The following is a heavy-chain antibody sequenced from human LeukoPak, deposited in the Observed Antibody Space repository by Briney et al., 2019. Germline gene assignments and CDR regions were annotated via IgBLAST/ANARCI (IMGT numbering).Heavy chain of an antibody. J-gene: IGHJ3*02. D-gene: IGHD3-3*01. CDR1: GFTFSSYS. CDR2: IGSSSSTI. V-gene: IGHV3-48*01. CDR3: ALITYYDFWSGPPHRDAFDI. Sequence: GGSLRLSCAASGFTFSSYSMNWDRQAPGKGLEWVSYIGSSSSTIYYADSVKGRFTISRDNAKNSLYLQMNSLRAEGTAVYYCALITYYDFWSGPPHRDAFDIWGQGTMVTVSS.